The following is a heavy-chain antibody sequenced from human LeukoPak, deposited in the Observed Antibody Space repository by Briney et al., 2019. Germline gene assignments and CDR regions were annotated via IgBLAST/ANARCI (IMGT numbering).Heavy chain of an antibody. J-gene: IGHJ4*02. Sequence: GGSLRLSCAASGFSFSSYGMHWVRQAPGKGLEWVAFIRYDGNIKHYADSVKGRFTISRDSSKNTLHLQMNSLRPEDTAVYYCAREPPFDYWGQGTLVTVSS. V-gene: IGHV3-30*02. CDR3: AREPPFDY. CDR2: IRYDGNIK. CDR1: GFSFSSYG.